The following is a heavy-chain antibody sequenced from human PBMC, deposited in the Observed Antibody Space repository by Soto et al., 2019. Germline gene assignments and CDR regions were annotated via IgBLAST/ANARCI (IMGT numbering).Heavy chain of an antibody. J-gene: IGHJ4*02. V-gene: IGHV1-69*06. CDR2: IIPMFDTV. CDR1: GGTFSTFA. Sequence: QVQLVQSGAEVKKPGSSVKVSCKASGGTFSTFAISWVRQAPGQGLEWMGNIIPMFDTVSYAQNFKGRVTITADKSTKTANMELSRRRSEDTAVYYWERGEMATMWNLDYWGQGTLVTVSS. CDR3: ERGEMATMWNLDY. D-gene: IGHD5-12*01.